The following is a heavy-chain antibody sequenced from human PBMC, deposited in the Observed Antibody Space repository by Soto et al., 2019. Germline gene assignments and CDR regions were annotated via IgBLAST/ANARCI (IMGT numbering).Heavy chain of an antibody. Sequence: PSETLSLTCTVSGGSISSYYWSWIRKPPGKGLEWIGYIYYNGNTNYNPSLKSRVTISVDTSKNQFSLKLSSVTAADTAVYYCARSDGRYWGQGTLVTVSS. CDR2: IYYNGNT. CDR1: GGSISSYY. CDR3: ARSDGRY. J-gene: IGHJ4*02. V-gene: IGHV4-59*01.